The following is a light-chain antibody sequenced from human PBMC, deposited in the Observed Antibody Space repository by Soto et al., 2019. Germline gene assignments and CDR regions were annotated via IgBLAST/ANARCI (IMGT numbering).Light chain of an antibody. V-gene: IGKV3-15*01. CDR3: QQYNNWHPWA. Sequence: EIVMTQSPATLSVSPGERATLSCRASQSVSSNLAWYQQKPGRAPRLLIYGASTRVTGVPARFSGSGSGTEFTLTISSLQSEDFAVYYCQQYNNWHPWAFGQGTKVAIK. J-gene: IGKJ1*01. CDR1: QSVSSN. CDR2: GAS.